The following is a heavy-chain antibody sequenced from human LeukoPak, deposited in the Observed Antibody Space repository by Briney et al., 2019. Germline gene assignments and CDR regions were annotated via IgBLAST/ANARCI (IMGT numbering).Heavy chain of an antibody. CDR1: GYTFTSYY. D-gene: IGHD2-2*01. J-gene: IGHJ6*02. V-gene: IGHV1-46*01. Sequence: ASVKVSCKASGYTFTSYYMHWVRQAPGQGLEWMGIINPSGGGSSYAQKFQGRVTMTRDTSTSTVYMELSSLRSEDTAVYYCARGLGVVVPAAKGGPAPYYYYGMDVWGQGTTVTASS. CDR3: ARGLGVVVPAAKGGPAPYYYYGMDV. CDR2: INPSGGGS.